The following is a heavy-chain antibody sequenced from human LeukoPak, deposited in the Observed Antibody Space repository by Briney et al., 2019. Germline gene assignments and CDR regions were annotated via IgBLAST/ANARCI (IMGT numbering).Heavy chain of an antibody. Sequence: TSETLSLTCTVSGGSISTFYWTWIRQTAGKGLEWIGRIYASGNTDYNPSPRSRVTMSVDTSKNQFSLKLSSVTAADTAVYYCARDSWDIVVVPAATYYYYYMDVWGKGTTVTVSS. CDR2: IYASGNT. D-gene: IGHD2-2*01. J-gene: IGHJ6*03. V-gene: IGHV4-4*07. CDR1: GGSISTFY. CDR3: ARDSWDIVVVPAATYYYYYMDV.